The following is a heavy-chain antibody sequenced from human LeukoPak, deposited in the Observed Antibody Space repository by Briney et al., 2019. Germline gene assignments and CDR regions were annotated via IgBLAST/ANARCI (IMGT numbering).Heavy chain of an antibody. D-gene: IGHD3-16*01. CDR1: GGSISSGGYY. CDR3: RGVGAFDI. V-gene: IGHV4-30-2*01. Sequence: SQTLSLTCTVSGGSISSGGYYWSWIRQPPGKGLEWIGEINHSGSTNYNPSLKSRVTISVDTSKNQFSLKLSSVTAADTAVYYCRGVGAFDIWGQGTMVTVSS. CDR2: INHSGST. J-gene: IGHJ3*02.